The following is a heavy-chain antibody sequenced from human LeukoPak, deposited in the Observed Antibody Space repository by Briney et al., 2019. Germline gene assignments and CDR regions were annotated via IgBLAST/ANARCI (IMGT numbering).Heavy chain of an antibody. V-gene: IGHV3-43D*04. CDR2: ISWDGGST. CDR3: AKALWFGELLPWGMDV. CDR1: GFTFDDYA. Sequence: GGSLRLYCAASGFTFDDYAMHWVRQAPGMGLDWVSLISWDGGSTYYADSVKGRFTISRDNSKNSLYLQMNSLRAEDTALYYCAKALWFGELLPWGMDVWGKGTTVTVSS. J-gene: IGHJ6*04. D-gene: IGHD3-10*01.